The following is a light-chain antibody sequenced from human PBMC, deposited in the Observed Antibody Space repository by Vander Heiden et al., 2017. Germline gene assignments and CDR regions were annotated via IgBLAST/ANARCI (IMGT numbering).Light chain of an antibody. J-gene: IGLJ2*01. Sequence: SVLTQPPSVSAAPGQRVTISCSGSSSKIGNNYVSWYQQLRGTAPKLLIYENDKRPSGIPDRFSGSKSGTSATLGITGLQTGDEADYYCGTWDSGLSAVFGGGTKLTVL. CDR2: END. CDR3: GTWDSGLSAV. CDR1: SSKIGNNY. V-gene: IGLV1-51*02.